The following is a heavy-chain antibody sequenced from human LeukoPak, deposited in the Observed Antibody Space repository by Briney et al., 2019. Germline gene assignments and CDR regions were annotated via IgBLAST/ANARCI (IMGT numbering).Heavy chain of an antibody. Sequence: ASVKVSCKASGYTFTSYGISWVRQAPGQGLEWMGWISAYNGNTNYAQKLQGRVTMTTDTSTSTAYMELRSLRSDDTAVYYCAKDHTPYLITMIVVGIDYWGQGTLVTVSS. V-gene: IGHV1-18*01. CDR2: ISAYNGNT. CDR3: AKDHTPYLITMIVVGIDY. J-gene: IGHJ4*02. D-gene: IGHD3-22*01. CDR1: GYTFTSYG.